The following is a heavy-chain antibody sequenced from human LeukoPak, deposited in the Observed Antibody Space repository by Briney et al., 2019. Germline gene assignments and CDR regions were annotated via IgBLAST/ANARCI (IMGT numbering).Heavy chain of an antibody. CDR1: GFTFDSFG. V-gene: IGHV3-48*04. CDR3: ARGPLDP. Sequence: GGSLRLSCEVSGFTFDSFGLSWVRQAPGKGPEWIAYISGSSVAIYYADSVKGRFTISRDNAKNSLYLQMNSLRAEDTAVYYCARGPLDPWGQGTLVTVSS. CDR2: ISGSSVAI. J-gene: IGHJ5*02.